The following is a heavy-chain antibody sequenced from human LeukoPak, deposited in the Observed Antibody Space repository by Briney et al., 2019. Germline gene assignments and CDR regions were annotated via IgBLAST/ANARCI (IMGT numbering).Heavy chain of an antibody. V-gene: IGHV4-34*01. CDR2: INHSGST. J-gene: IGHJ4*02. D-gene: IGHD2-15*01. CDR3: ARHPHHCDGGSCFPPDY. Sequence: PSETLSLTCAVYGGSFSGYYWSWIRQPPGKGLEWIGEINHSGSTNYNPSLKSRVTISVDTSKNQFSLKLSSVTAADTAVYYCARHPHHCDGGSCFPPDYWGQGTLVTVSS. CDR1: GGSFSGYY.